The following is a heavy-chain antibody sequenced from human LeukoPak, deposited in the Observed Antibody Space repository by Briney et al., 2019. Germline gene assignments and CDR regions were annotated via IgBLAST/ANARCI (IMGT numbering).Heavy chain of an antibody. CDR2: ISSSGSTI. V-gene: IGHV3-11*01. Sequence: PGGSLRLSCAASGFTFSNAWMSWVRQAPGKGLEWVSYISSSGSTIYYADSVKGRFTISRDNAKNSLYLQMNSLRAEDTAVYYCARGVKYYYYYMDVWGKGTTVTISS. J-gene: IGHJ6*03. D-gene: IGHD4-11*01. CDR1: GFTFSNAW. CDR3: ARGVKYYYYYMDV.